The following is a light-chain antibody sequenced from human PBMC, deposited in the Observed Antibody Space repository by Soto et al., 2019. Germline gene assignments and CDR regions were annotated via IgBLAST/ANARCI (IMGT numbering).Light chain of an antibody. CDR3: SSYTSSSTHVV. CDR1: TNDVEFYSL. J-gene: IGLJ2*01. CDR2: EVS. Sequence: QSALTQPASVSGSPGQSISISCTGTTNDVEFYSLVSWFQQHPGKAPKLIIYEVSNRPSGVSNRFSGSKSGNTASLTISGLQAEDEADYYCSSYTSSSTHVVFGGGTKVTVL. V-gene: IGLV2-14*02.